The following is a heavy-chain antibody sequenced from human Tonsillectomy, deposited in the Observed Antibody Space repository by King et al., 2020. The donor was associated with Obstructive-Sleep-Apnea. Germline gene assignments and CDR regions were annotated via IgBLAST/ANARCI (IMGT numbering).Heavy chain of an antibody. D-gene: IGHD6-19*01. CDR1: GGYISSSNW. CDR2: IYHSGST. V-gene: IGHV4-4*02. Sequence: VQLQESGPGLVKPSGTLSLTCAVSGGYISSSNWWSWVRQPPGKGLEWIGEIYHSGSTNYNPSLKSRVTMSLDKSKNQFSLKLTSVTAADTAVYYCARPVAGSADHFQHWGQGTLVTVSS. J-gene: IGHJ1*01. CDR3: ARPVAGSADHFQH.